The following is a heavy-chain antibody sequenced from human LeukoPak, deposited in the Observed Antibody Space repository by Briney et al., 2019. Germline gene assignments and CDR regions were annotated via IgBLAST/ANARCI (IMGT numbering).Heavy chain of an antibody. V-gene: IGHV1-69*05. J-gene: IGHJ4*02. CDR1: GGTFSSYA. CDR3: ARDQLGDTTPGSVDY. CDR2: IIPIFGTA. D-gene: IGHD2-21*02. Sequence: SVKVSCKASGGTFSSYAISWVRQAPGQGLEWMGRIIPIFGTANYAQKFQGRVTITTDESTSTAYMELSSLRSEDTAVYYCARDQLGDTTPGSVDYWGQGTLVTVS.